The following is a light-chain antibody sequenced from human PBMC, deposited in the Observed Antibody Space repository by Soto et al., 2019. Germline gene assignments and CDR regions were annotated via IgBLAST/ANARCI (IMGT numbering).Light chain of an antibody. Sequence: EIVLTQYPVTLSLFPGERATLSCRASQSINNYLAWFRQKPGQSPRLLIYDASNRATGIPARISGSGSGTDFTLTIDSLEPEDFAVYYCQQRSSWPITFGQGTRLEIK. CDR1: QSINNY. V-gene: IGKV3-11*01. CDR2: DAS. CDR3: QQRSSWPIT. J-gene: IGKJ5*01.